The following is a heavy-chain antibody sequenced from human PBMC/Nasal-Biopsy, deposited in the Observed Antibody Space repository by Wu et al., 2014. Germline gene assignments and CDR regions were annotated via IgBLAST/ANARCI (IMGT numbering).Heavy chain of an antibody. V-gene: IGHV4-31*03. CDR1: GGSLTSGGHY. Sequence: TLSLTCTVSGGSLTSGGHYWNWIRQHPGKGLEWIGYIFFTGSTFYNPSLKSRLNMSVDTSKNQFSLRLTSVTAADTAVYYCARDVETSSSSYFFDYWARESWSLSPQ. CDR3: ARDVETSSSSYFFDY. J-gene: IGHJ4*02. D-gene: IGHD6-6*01. CDR2: IFFTGST.